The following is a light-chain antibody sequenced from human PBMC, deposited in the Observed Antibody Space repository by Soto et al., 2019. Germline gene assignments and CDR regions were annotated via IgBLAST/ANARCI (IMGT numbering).Light chain of an antibody. CDR2: EVT. CDR3: NSYTSDYTYV. CDR1: NSDLGSYNL. Sequence: QSALTQPASVSGSPGQSITISCTGTNSDLGSYNLVSWFQQHPGKVPKLIIYEVTNRPSGISTRFSASKSGSTASLTISGLQAEDEADYYCNSYTSDYTYVFGTGTKVTVL. V-gene: IGLV2-14*02. J-gene: IGLJ1*01.